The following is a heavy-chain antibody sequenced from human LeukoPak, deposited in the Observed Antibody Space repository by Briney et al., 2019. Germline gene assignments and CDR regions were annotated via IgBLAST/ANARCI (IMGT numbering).Heavy chain of an antibody. CDR1: GGTFSSYA. J-gene: IGHJ4*02. CDR3: ARGSTGNHSPPHFDY. V-gene: IGHV1-69*05. Sequence: GSSVKVSCKASGGTFSSYAISWVRQAPGQGLEWMGGIIPIFGTANYAQKFQGRVTITTDESTSTAYMELSSLRSEDTAVYYCARGSTGNHSPPHFDYWGQGTLATVSS. D-gene: IGHD3-10*01. CDR2: IIPIFGTA.